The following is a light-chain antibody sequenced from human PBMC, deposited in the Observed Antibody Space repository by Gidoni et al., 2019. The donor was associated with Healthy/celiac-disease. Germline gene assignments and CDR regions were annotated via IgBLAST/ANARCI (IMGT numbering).Light chain of an antibody. Sequence: EIVLPQSPGPLSLSPGERATLSCRASQSVSSSYLAWYQQKPGQAPRLLIYGASSRATGIPDRFSGSGSGTDFTLTISRLGPEDFAVYYCQQYGSSPLYTFGQGTKLEIK. CDR2: GAS. CDR3: QQYGSSPLYT. CDR1: QSVSSSY. V-gene: IGKV3-20*01. J-gene: IGKJ2*01.